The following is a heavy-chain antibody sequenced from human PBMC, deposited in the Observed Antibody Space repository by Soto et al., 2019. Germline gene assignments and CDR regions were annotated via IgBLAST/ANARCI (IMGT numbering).Heavy chain of an antibody. Sequence: EVQLVESGGGLVQPGRSLRLSCAASGFTFDDYAMHWVRQAPGKGLEWVSGISWNSGSIGYADSVKGRFTISRDNAKNSLYLQMNSLRAEDTALYYCAKDMAPGYCSSTSCPRSARYYYYGMDVWGQRTTVTVSS. CDR3: AKDMAPGYCSSTSCPRSARYYYYGMDV. CDR2: ISWNSGSI. CDR1: GFTFDDYA. J-gene: IGHJ6*02. D-gene: IGHD2-2*01. V-gene: IGHV3-9*01.